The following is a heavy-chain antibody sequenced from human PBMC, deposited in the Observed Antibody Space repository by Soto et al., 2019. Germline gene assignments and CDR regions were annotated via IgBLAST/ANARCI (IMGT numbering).Heavy chain of an antibody. CDR1: DGSISSWGYF. J-gene: IGHJ4*02. V-gene: IGHV4-31*03. CDR2: IFYSGTT. D-gene: IGHD1-1*01. CDR3: ARGVLY. Sequence: PSETPSLTCTVSDGSISSWGYFWSWIRQPPGKGLEWIGNIFYSGTTYYNPSLKSRVTISVDTSKNQFSLKLSSVTAADTAVYFCARGVLYWGQGTLVTVSS.